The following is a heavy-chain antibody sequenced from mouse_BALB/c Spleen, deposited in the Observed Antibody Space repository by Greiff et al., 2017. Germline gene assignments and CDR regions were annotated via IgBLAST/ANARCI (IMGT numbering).Heavy chain of an antibody. V-gene: IGHV1-7*01. Sequence: QVQLKESGAELAKPGASVKMSCKASGYTFTSYWMHWVKQRPGQGLEWIGYINPSTGYTEYNQKFKDKATLTADKSSSTAYMQLSSLTSEDSAVYYCARGDPLYAMDYWGQGTSVTVSS. CDR3: ARGDPLYAMDY. D-gene: IGHD2-13*01. CDR1: GYTFTSYW. J-gene: IGHJ4*01. CDR2: INPSTGYT.